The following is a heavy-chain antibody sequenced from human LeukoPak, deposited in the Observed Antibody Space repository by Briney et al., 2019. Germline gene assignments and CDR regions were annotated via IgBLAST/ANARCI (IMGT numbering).Heavy chain of an antibody. D-gene: IGHD2-15*01. V-gene: IGHV4-59*01. Sequence: GSLRLSCTASGLTFSTSGFNWIRQPPGKGLEWIGYIYYSGSTSYNPSLKSRVTISVDTSKNQFSLKLSSVTAADTAVYYCARRALGYCSGGSCYKLYGYYYYMDVWGTGTTVTVSS. J-gene: IGHJ6*03. CDR3: ARRALGYCSGGSCYKLYGYYYYMDV. CDR2: IYYSGST. CDR1: GLTFSTSG.